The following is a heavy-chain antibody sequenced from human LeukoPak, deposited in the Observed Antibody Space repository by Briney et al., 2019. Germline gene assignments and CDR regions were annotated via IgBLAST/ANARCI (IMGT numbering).Heavy chain of an antibody. Sequence: SQTLSLTCTVSGGSISSGDYYWSWLRQPPGTGLEWIGYIYYSGSTYYNPSLKSRVTISADTSKNQFSLKLSSVTAADTAVYYCARDILRDYYYGMDVWGQGTTVTVSS. CDR3: ARDILRDYYYGMDV. CDR2: IYYSGST. J-gene: IGHJ6*02. D-gene: IGHD3-10*01. CDR1: GGSISSGDYY. V-gene: IGHV4-30-4*01.